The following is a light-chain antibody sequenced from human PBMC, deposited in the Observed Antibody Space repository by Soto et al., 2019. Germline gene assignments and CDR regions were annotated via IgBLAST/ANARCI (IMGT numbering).Light chain of an antibody. V-gene: IGKV3D-20*02. CDR2: GAS. Sequence: EIVLTQSPGTLSLSPGERATLSCRASQSVSSSYLAWYQQKPGQAPRFLIYGASSRATGIPDRFSGSGSGTDFTLTISRLEPEDFAVYYCQQRSNWPWTFGQGTKVDIK. CDR1: QSVSSSY. J-gene: IGKJ1*01. CDR3: QQRSNWPWT.